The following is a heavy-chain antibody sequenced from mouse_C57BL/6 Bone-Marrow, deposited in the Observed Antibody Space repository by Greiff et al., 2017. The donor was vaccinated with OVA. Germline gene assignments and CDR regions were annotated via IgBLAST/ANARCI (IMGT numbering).Heavy chain of an antibody. CDR3: ESRSFAY. CDR1: GFTFSSYG. J-gene: IGHJ3*01. Sequence: EVMLVESGGDLVKPGGSLKLSCAASGFTFSSYGMSWVRQTPDKRLEWVATISSGGSYTYYPDSVKGRFTISRDNAKNTLYLQMSSLKSEDTAMYYCESRSFAYWGQGTLVTVSA. V-gene: IGHV5-6*02. CDR2: ISSGGSYT.